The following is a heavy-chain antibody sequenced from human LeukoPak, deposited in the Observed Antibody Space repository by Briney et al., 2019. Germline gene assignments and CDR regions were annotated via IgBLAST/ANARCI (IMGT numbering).Heavy chain of an antibody. J-gene: IGHJ4*02. D-gene: IGHD3-10*01. Sequence: PSETLSLTCSVSGYSISSGYYWGWIRQPPGKGLEWIGSIYYSGSTYYNPSLKSRVTISVDTSKNQFSLKLSSVTAADTAVYYCARVMVRGVIILDYWGQGTLVTVSS. V-gene: IGHV4-38-2*02. CDR1: GYSISSGYY. CDR3: ARVMVRGVIILDY. CDR2: IYYSGST.